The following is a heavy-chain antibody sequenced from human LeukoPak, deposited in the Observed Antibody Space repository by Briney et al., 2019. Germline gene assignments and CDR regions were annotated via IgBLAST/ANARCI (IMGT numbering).Heavy chain of an antibody. CDR2: IYYSGGT. V-gene: IGHV4-59*01. Sequence: SETLSLTCTASGEYISSYYWSWIRQPPGKGLEWIGYIYYSGGTNYNPSLKSRVTISVDTSKNQFSLKLTSVTAADTAVYYCAGGYDSSGHVDYWGQGTLVTVSS. CDR1: GEYISSYY. CDR3: AGGYDSSGHVDY. J-gene: IGHJ4*02. D-gene: IGHD3-22*01.